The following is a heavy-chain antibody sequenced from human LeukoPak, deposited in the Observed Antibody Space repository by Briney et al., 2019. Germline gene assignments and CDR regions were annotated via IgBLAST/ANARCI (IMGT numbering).Heavy chain of an antibody. D-gene: IGHD3-22*01. Sequence: ASVKVSCKASGYTFTGYYMHWVRQAPGQGLEWMGGIIPIFGTANYAQKFQGRVTITADKSTSTAYMELSSLRSEDTAVYYCASEYYDSSGYPRYDYWGQGILVTVSS. V-gene: IGHV1-69*06. CDR1: GYTFTGYY. CDR2: IIPIFGTA. CDR3: ASEYYDSSGYPRYDY. J-gene: IGHJ4*02.